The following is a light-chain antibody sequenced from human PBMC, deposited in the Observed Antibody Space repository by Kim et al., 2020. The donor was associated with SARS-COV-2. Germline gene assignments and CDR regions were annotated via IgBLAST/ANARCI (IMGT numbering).Light chain of an antibody. CDR1: HSVSSD. J-gene: IGKJ1*01. Sequence: LAPAERAPRSCRASHSVSSDLDWYQQKPGQAPRLLIYDASSRATGIPARFSGSGSASDFTLTSSSLEPEDFAVYYCQQRSNWPRTFGQGTKVDIK. CDR2: DAS. CDR3: QQRSNWPRT. V-gene: IGKV3-11*01.